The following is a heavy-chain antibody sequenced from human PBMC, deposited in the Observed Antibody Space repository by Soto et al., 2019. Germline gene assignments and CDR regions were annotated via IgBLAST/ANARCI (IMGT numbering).Heavy chain of an antibody. CDR1: GYPLSELS. J-gene: IGHJ5*02. D-gene: IGHD3-9*01. CDR3: AREYDNRSNWLDP. V-gene: IGHV1-24*01. CDR2: FDPEDGET. Sequence: ASVKVSCKVSGYPLSELSMHWVRQAPGKGLEWMGGFDPEDGETLYAQKFQGRVTMTEDTSTDTAYMELSSLRSEDTAVYYCAREYDNRSNWLDPWGQGTMVTVSS.